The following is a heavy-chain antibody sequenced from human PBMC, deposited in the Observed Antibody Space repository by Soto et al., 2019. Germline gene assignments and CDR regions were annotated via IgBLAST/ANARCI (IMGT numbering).Heavy chain of an antibody. CDR2: LNPGGGTT. D-gene: IGHD5-18*01. CDR3: ARALPRSSGYSYGALDY. Sequence: GASVKVSCKASGYTFTNYYMHWVRQAPGQGLEWMGILNPGGGTTTYAQRFQGRLPMTSDTSTSTVYMEWTSRRSDDTAVYYCARALPRSSGYSYGALDYWGQGALVTV. J-gene: IGHJ4*02. CDR1: GYTFTNYY. V-gene: IGHV1-46*01.